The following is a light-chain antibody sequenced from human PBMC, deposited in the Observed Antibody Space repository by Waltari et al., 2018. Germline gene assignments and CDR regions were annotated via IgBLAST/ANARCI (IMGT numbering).Light chain of an antibody. V-gene: IGKV4-1*01. J-gene: IGKJ1*01. CDR1: QSVLYSSNNKNY. CDR3: QQYYSTPRT. CDR2: WAS. Sequence: DIVMTPSPDSLAVSLGERATIHCKSSQSVLYSSNNKNYLAWYQQKPGQPPKLLIYWASTRQSGVPDRFSGSGSGTDFTLTISSLQAEDVAVYYCQQYYSTPRTFGQGTKVEIK.